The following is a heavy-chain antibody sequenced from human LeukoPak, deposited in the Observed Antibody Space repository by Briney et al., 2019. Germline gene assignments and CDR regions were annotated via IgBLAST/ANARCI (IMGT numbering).Heavy chain of an antibody. CDR1: GGSISSYY. V-gene: IGHV4-59*01. J-gene: IGHJ2*01. CDR3: ARAGGSSWHQGYFDL. Sequence: SETLSLTCTVPGGSISSYYRSWIRQPPGKGLEWIGYIYYSGSTNYNPSLKSRVTISVDTSKIQFSLKLSSVTAADTAVYYCARAGGSSWHQGYFDLWGRGTLVTVSS. CDR2: IYYSGST. D-gene: IGHD6-13*01.